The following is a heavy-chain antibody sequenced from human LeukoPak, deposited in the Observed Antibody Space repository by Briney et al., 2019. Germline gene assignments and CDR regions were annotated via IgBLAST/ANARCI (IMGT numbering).Heavy chain of an antibody. CDR2: INGYNGNT. D-gene: IGHD2-15*01. Sequence: ASVKVSCKTSGYTFTSYGVTWVRQAPGQGLGWMGWINGYNGNTDYAQKLQGRVTMTTDASTSTSYMELGSLRSDDTAVYYCARGRMYDAFDIWGQGTMVTVSS. V-gene: IGHV1-18*01. CDR3: ARGRMYDAFDI. CDR1: GYTFTSYG. J-gene: IGHJ3*02.